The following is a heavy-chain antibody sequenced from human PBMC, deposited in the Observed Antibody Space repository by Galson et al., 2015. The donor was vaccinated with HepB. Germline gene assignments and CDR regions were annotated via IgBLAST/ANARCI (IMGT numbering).Heavy chain of an antibody. CDR2: IIPIFGTA. Sequence: SVKVSCKASGGTFSSYAISWVRQAPGQGLEWMGGIIPIFGTANYAQKFQGRVTITADESTSTAYMELSSLRSEDTAVYYCARVIAVAGRDAFDIWGQGTMVTVSS. CDR3: ARVIAVAGRDAFDI. J-gene: IGHJ3*02. D-gene: IGHD6-19*01. CDR1: GGTFSSYA. V-gene: IGHV1-69*13.